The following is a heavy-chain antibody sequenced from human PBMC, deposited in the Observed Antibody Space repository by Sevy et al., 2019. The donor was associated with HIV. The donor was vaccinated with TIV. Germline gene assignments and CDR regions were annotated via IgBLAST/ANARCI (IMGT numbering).Heavy chain of an antibody. J-gene: IGHJ4*02. CDR2: INSDGSST. Sequence: GGSLRLSCAASGVTFSSYWMHWVRQAPGKGLVWVSRINSDGSSTSYADSVKGRFTISRDNAKNTLYLQMNSLRAEDTAVYYCAREGPTWWELPPTTFDYWGQGTLVTVSS. D-gene: IGHD1-26*01. CDR1: GVTFSSYW. V-gene: IGHV3-74*01. CDR3: AREGPTWWELPPTTFDY.